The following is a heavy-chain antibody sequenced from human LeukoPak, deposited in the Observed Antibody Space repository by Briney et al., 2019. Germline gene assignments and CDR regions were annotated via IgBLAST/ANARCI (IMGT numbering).Heavy chain of an antibody. CDR2: ISTSSSYI. CDR3: ARYDSSDYYFDY. D-gene: IGHD3-22*01. V-gene: IGHV3-21*01. CDR1: GFTFSRYA. Sequence: TGGSLRLSRAASGFTFSRYAMNWVRQAPGKGLDWASSISTSSSYIYYADSVKGRFTISRDNAKNSVYLQMNSLRAEDTAVYYCARYDSSDYYFDYWGQGTLVTVSS. J-gene: IGHJ4*02.